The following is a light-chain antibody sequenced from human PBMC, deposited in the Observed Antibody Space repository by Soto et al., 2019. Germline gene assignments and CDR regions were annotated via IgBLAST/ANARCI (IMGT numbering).Light chain of an antibody. V-gene: IGKV3-20*01. CDR1: QSISTTY. J-gene: IGKJ1*01. CDR3: QLSGGSIRT. CDR2: GAS. Sequence: GLTQSPGALSLSPEERVTLSCRASQSISTTYLAWYQHKPGQAPRLLIYGASSRATGIPDRFSGSGSGTDFTLTISRLEPEDFAVYCCQLSGGSIRTFGQGTKVDIK.